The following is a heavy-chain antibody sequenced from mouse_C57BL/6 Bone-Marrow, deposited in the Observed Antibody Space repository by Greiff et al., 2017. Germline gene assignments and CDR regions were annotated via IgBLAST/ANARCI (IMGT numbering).Heavy chain of an antibody. J-gene: IGHJ4*01. D-gene: IGHD2-3*01. CDR1: GFSLTSYG. CDR2: IWSGGST. V-gene: IGHV2-2*01. Sequence: QVQLKQSGPGLVQPSQSLSITCTVSGFSLTSYGVHWVRQSPGKGLEWLGVIWSGGSTDYNAAFISRLSISKDNSKSQVFFKMNSLQADDTAIYYCARYGWLLRMDYWGQGTSVTVSS. CDR3: ARYGWLLRMDY.